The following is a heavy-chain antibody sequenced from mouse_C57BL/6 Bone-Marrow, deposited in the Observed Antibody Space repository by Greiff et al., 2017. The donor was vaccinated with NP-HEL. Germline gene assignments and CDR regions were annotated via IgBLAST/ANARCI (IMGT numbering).Heavy chain of an antibody. V-gene: IGHV10-1*01. CDR1: GFSFTTYA. CDR3: VRHDYAINY. CDR2: ISSKSNNYDT. Sequence: DVKLVESGGGLVQPKGSLKLSCAASGFSFTTYAMNWVRQAPGKGLEWVARISSKSNNYDTYYADSVKDRFTISRDDSESMLYLHMNNLKTEDTAMYYCVRHDYAINYWGQGTSVTVSS. J-gene: IGHJ4*01.